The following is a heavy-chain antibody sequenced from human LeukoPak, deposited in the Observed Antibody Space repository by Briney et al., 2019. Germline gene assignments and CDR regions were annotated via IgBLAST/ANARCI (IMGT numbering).Heavy chain of an antibody. D-gene: IGHD3-16*01. CDR2: IRHDGSIK. J-gene: IGHJ4*02. Sequence: GGSLRLSCAASGFIFSTYGMYWVRQAPGKGLEWVTFIRHDGSIKNYADSVKGRSTISRDNSKNTLYLQMNSLRAEDTAVYYCAKDSLADIDCWGQGTLVTVSS. CDR3: AKDSLADIDC. CDR1: GFIFSTYG. V-gene: IGHV3-30*02.